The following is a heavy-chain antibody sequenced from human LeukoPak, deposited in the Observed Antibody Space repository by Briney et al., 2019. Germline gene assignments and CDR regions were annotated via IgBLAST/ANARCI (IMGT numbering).Heavy chain of an antibody. D-gene: IGHD2-2*02. V-gene: IGHV3-73*01. J-gene: IGHJ4*02. CDR2: IRSKANSYAT. CDR3: TREYCSSTSCYNY. Sequence: PGGSLRLSCAASGLTFSGSAMHWVRQASGKGLEWVGRIRSKANSYATAYAASVKGRFTISRDDSKNTAYLQMNSLKTEDTAVYYCTREYCSSTSCYNYWGQGTLVTVSS. CDR1: GLTFSGSA.